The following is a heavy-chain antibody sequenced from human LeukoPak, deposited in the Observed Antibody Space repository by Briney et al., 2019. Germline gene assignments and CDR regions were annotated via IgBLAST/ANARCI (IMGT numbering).Heavy chain of an antibody. V-gene: IGHV3-9*01. J-gene: IGHJ4*02. Sequence: GGSLRLSCAASGFTFDDYDMHWVRQAPGKGLEWVSGVSWNSYSIGYADSVEGRFTISRDNAKNSLYLQMNSLRAEDTAVYYCARAGYYYGSGSYYRGDYWGQGTLVTVSS. CDR2: VSWNSYSI. D-gene: IGHD3-10*01. CDR3: ARAGYYYGSGSYYRGDY. CDR1: GFTFDDYD.